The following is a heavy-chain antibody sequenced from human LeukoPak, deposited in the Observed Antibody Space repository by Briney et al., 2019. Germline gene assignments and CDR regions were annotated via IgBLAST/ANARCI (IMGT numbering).Heavy chain of an antibody. V-gene: IGHV3-30*18. CDR2: ISYGGENK. J-gene: IGHJ3*01. CDR3: TKPDRYDSSGRGAFDV. D-gene: IGHD3-22*01. Sequence: QSGGSLRLSCVGSGFTFSNYGMHWVRQAPGMGLEWVAVISYGGENKYYADSVRGRFTISRDNSKNTMYLQMTSLRVDDTAIYYCTKPDRYDSSGRGAFDVWGPGTTVTVSS. CDR1: GFTFSNYG.